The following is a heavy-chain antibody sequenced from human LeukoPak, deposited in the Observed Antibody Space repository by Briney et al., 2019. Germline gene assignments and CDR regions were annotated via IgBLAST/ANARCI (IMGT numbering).Heavy chain of an antibody. V-gene: IGHV1-24*01. J-gene: IGHJ4*02. CDR3: ATTVVVTASLNY. CDR2: FDPEDGET. D-gene: IGHD2-21*02. CDR1: GYTLTELS. Sequence: ASVKVSCKVSGYTLTELSMHWVRQAPGKGLEWMGGFDPEDGETIYAQKFQGRVTMTEDTSTDTAYMELSSLRSEDTAVYYCATTVVVTASLNYWGQGTLVTVSS.